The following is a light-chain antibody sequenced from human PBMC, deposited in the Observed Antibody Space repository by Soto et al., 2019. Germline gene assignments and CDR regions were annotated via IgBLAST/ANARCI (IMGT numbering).Light chain of an antibody. V-gene: IGKV3-20*01. CDR1: RSVSTSS. J-gene: IGKJ1*01. CDR3: QHYGASLWT. Sequence: EIVLTQSPGTLSFSPGERATLSCRTSRSVSTSSLVWYQHRPGQAPRVLIYGAAHRATGIPDRFSGSGFGTEFTLTISRLEPEDFAVYYCQHYGASLWTFGQGTKVEIK. CDR2: GAA.